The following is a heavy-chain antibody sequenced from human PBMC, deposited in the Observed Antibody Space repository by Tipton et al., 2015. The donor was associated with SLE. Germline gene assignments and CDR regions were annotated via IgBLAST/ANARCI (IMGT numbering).Heavy chain of an antibody. J-gene: IGHJ4*02. CDR2: IYNSGST. D-gene: IGHD3-3*01. V-gene: IGHV4-31*03. Sequence: TLSLTCSVSGVSIRSSGYFWGWIRQPPGKGLEWIGYIYNSGSTYYNPSLKSRVNISLDRTKNQFSLKLSSVTVADTAVYYCARGWDYDSWSGYADYWGQGTLVTVSS. CDR3: ARGWDYDSWSGYADY. CDR1: GVSIRSSGYF.